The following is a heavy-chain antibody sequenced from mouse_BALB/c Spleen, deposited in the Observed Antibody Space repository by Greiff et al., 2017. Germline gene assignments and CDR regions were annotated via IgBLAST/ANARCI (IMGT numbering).Heavy chain of an antibody. CDR3: AREDYRYDDGVDY. CDR2: ISTYYGDA. V-gene: IGHV1S137*01. J-gene: IGHJ2*01. CDR1: GYTFTDYA. D-gene: IGHD2-14*01. Sequence: QVQLQQSGAELVRPGVSVKISCKGSGYTFTDYAMHWVKQSHAKSLEWIGVISTYYGDASYNQKFKGKATMTVDKSSSTAYMELARLTSEDSAIYYCAREDYRYDDGVDYWGQGTTLTVSS.